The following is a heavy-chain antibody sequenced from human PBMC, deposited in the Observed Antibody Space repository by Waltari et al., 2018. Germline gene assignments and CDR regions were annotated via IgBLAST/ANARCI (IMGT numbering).Heavy chain of an antibody. Sequence: QVQLQQVGAGLVKPSETLSRTCAVYGRPFSDYHESWLRQSPGKGPEWIGEIEHGCITIYNPSLKSLVSMSIDTSKNQFSLNLPSVTAADTAVYFCARSAVGATRPIQYCYMDVGGKGTTVTVSS. V-gene: IGHV4-34*02. CDR1: GRPFSDYH. CDR3: ARSAVGATRPIQYCYMDV. D-gene: IGHD1-26*01. CDR2: IEHGCIT. J-gene: IGHJ6*03.